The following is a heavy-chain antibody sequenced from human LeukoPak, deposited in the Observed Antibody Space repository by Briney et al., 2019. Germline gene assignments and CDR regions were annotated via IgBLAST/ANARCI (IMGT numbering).Heavy chain of an antibody. Sequence: SETLSLTCTVSGGSISSGGYYWSWIRQHPGKGLEWIGYIYYSGSTYYNPPLKSRVTISVDTSKNQFSLKLSSVTAADTAVYYCARDRDSTIDYWGQGTLVTVSS. V-gene: IGHV4-31*03. CDR3: ARDRDSTIDY. CDR2: IYYSGST. J-gene: IGHJ4*02. CDR1: GGSISSGGYY. D-gene: IGHD3-22*01.